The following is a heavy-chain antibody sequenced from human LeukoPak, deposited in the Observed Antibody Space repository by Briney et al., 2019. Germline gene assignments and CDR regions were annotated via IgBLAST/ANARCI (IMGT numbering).Heavy chain of an antibody. CDR3: ARRRRDGYNWDAFDI. V-gene: IGHV3-23*01. CDR1: GFTFRNYG. J-gene: IGHJ3*02. Sequence: LAGGSLRLSCAASGFTFRNYGMSWVRQAPGKGLEWVSAISGSGYITYYADSVRGRFTISRDNSNNTLYLQMNSLRAEDTAVYYCARRRRDGYNWDAFDIWGQGTMVTVSS. D-gene: IGHD5-24*01. CDR2: ISGSGYIT.